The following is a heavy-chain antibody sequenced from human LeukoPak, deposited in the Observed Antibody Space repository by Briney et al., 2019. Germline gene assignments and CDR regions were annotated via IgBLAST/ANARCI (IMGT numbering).Heavy chain of an antibody. V-gene: IGHV1-46*01. D-gene: IGHD7-27*01. CDR3: ARRAGDHYYFDY. J-gene: IGHJ4*02. CDR1: GYIFTSYY. Sequence: ASVKVSCKASGYIFTSYYMHWVRQAPGQGLEWMGIINPSSGSTSYAQKFQDRVKMTRDTSRSTVYMELSSLRSEDTAVYYCARRAGDHYYFDYWGQGTLLTVSS. CDR2: INPSSGST.